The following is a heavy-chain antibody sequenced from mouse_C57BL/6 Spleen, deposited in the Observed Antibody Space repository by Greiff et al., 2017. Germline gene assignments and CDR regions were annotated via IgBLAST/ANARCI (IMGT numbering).Heavy chain of an antibody. J-gene: IGHJ4*01. Sequence: QVQLQQPGAELVMPGASVKLSCKASGYTFTSYWMHWVKQRPGQGLEWIGAIDPSDSYTNYNQKFKGKSTLTVDKSSSTAYMQLSSLTSEDSAVYYCARGGRYYAMDYWGQGTSVTVSS. CDR2: IDPSDSYT. CDR3: ARGGRYYAMDY. CDR1: GYTFTSYW. V-gene: IGHV1-69*01.